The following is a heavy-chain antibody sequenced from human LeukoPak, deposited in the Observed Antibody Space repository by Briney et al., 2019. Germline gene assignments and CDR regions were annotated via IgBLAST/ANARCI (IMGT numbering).Heavy chain of an antibody. D-gene: IGHD6-19*01. CDR1: GYTFTGYY. V-gene: IGHV1-2*02. J-gene: IGHJ6*03. Sequence: ASVKVSCKASGYTFTGYYMHWVRQAPGRGLEWMGWINPNSGGTNYAQKFQGRVTMTRDTSISTAYMELSRLRSDDTAVYYCARPNIAVAGSEDYYYYYMDVWGKGTTVTVSS. CDR2: INPNSGGT. CDR3: ARPNIAVAGSEDYYYYYMDV.